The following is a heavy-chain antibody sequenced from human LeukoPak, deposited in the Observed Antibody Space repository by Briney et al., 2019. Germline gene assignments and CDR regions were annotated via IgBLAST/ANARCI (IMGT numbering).Heavy chain of an antibody. D-gene: IGHD4-17*01. CDR2: ISYDGSNK. CDR3: ARDQNTVTTGLRVAFDI. CDR1: GFTFSTYS. J-gene: IGHJ3*02. V-gene: IGHV3-30*03. Sequence: HPGGSLRLSCAASGFTFSTYSMNWVRQAPGKGLEWVAVISYDGSNKYYADSVKGRFTISRDNSKNTLYLQMNSLRAEDTAVYYCARDQNTVTTGLRVAFDIWGQGTMVTVSS.